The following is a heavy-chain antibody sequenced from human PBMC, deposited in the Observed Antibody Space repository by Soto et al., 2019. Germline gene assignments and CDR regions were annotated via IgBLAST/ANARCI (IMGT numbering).Heavy chain of an antibody. J-gene: IGHJ4*02. CDR1: GFNFKNYA. D-gene: IGHD6-6*01. CDR2: ITYDGGNK. CDR3: ARGGQSSLSGQYYFDY. V-gene: IGHV3-30*03. Sequence: PGGSLRLSCAASGFNFKNYAMHWVRQAPGKGLEWVAVITYDGGNKYYADSLKGRFTISRDNSKNTLFLQMDSLRAEDTAVYYCARGGQSSLSGQYYFDYWGQGILVTVSS.